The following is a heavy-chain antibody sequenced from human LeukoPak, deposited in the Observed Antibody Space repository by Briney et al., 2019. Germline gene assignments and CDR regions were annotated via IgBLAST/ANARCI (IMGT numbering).Heavy chain of an antibody. J-gene: IGHJ4*02. CDR2: IRYDEKNK. CDR3: AKEPFRGVARDSFDY. CDR1: GFTFSSYG. Sequence: GGSLRLSCAASGFTFSSYGMHWVRQAPGKGLEWVTFIRYDEKNKSYANSVKGRFTISRDNSKDTLYLQMNSLRAEDTAVYYCAKEPFRGVARDSFDYWGQGTLVTVSS. V-gene: IGHV3-30*02. D-gene: IGHD3-10*01.